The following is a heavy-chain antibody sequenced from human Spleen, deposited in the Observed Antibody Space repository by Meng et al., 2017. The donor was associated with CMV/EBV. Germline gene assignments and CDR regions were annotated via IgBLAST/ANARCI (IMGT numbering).Heavy chain of an antibody. CDR3: AKANSRGAAAVSWFDP. J-gene: IGHJ5*02. CDR1: GYTFTGYY. V-gene: IGHV1-2*02. Sequence: ASVKVSCKASGYTFTGYYMHWVRKAPGQGLEWMGWINPNSSGTNYAQQFQGRVTMTRDTSISTVYMELTRLISDDTAVYYCAKANSRGAAAVSWFDPWGQGTLVTVSS. D-gene: IGHD6-13*01. CDR2: INPNSSGT.